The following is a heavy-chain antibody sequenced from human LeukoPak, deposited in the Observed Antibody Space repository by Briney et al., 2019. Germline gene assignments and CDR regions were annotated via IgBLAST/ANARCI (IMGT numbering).Heavy chain of an antibody. CDR3: SRDLAGPPQEAFDI. V-gene: IGHV3-7*01. Sequence: SGGSLGLSCAASGFTFSSYWMNWVRQAPGKGLEWVANIKKDGSERYYVDSVKGRFTISRDNTKKSLYLQMNTLRAEDTAVYYCSRDLAGPPQEAFDIWGQGTMVTVSS. CDR1: GFTFSSYW. CDR2: IKKDGSER. J-gene: IGHJ3*02.